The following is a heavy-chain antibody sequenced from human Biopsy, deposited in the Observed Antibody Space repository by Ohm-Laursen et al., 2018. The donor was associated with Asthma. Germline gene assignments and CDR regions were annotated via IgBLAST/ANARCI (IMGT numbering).Heavy chain of an antibody. J-gene: IGHJ5*02. CDR2: IYYSGST. Sequence: SETLSLTCAVSGGSINIGDYYWSWIRQHPVKGLEWIGYIYYSGSTYYNPSLKSRVSISLDTSKNQFSLSLTSVTAADTAVYYCARTTYGDDGFDPWGQGIQVTVSS. V-gene: IGHV4-31*11. CDR3: ARTTYGDDGFDP. D-gene: IGHD4-17*01. CDR1: GGSINIGDYY.